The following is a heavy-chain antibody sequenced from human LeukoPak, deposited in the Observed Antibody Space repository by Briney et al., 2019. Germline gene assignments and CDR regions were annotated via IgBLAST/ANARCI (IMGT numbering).Heavy chain of an antibody. V-gene: IGHV4-59*01. D-gene: IGHD6-13*01. CDR2: IYYSGGT. J-gene: IGHJ4*02. CDR3: ARDMGSAAGHDY. Sequence: PETLSLTCTISGGSISDYYWSWIRQPPGKGLEWIGYIYYSGGTHYNPSLKSRVTISVDTSKNQFSLKLTSVTAADTAVYYCARDMGSAAGHDYWGQGTLVTVSS. CDR1: GGSISDYY.